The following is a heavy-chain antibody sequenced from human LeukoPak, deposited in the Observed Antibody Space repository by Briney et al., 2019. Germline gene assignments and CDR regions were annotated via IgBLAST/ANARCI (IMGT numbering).Heavy chain of an antibody. V-gene: IGHV1-69*04. J-gene: IGHJ4*02. D-gene: IGHD5-18*01. CDR2: IIPILGIA. CDR3: AGEDSYGYKYY. Sequence: GASVKVSCKASGGTFSSYAISWVRQAPGQGLEWMGRIIPILGIANYAQKFQGRVTITADKSTSTAYMELSSLRSEDTAVYYCAGEDSYGYKYYWGQGTLVTVSS. CDR1: GGTFSSYA.